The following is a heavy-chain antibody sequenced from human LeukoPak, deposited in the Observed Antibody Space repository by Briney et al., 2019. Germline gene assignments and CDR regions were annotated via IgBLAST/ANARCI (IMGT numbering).Heavy chain of an antibody. CDR2: IKQDGSVK. V-gene: IGHV3-7*01. D-gene: IGHD4-17*01. Sequence: GGPLRLSCAASGFTFSSYWMSWVRQAPGKGLEWVANIKQDGSVKYYVDSVKGRFTISRDNAKNSLYLQMNSLRAEDTAVYYCAREQMDGDYFYSVDYWGQGTLVTVSS. J-gene: IGHJ4*02. CDR1: GFTFSSYW. CDR3: AREQMDGDYFYSVDY.